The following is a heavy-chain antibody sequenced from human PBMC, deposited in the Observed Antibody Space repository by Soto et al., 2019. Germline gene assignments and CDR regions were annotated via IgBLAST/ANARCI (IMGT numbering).Heavy chain of an antibody. CDR2: IWYDGSNK. V-gene: IGHV3-33*01. CDR3: ARDLLAWRYYGMDV. CDR1: GFTFSSYG. D-gene: IGHD3-3*01. J-gene: IGHJ6*02. Sequence: QVQLVESGGSVVQPGRSLRLSCAASGFTFSSYGMHWVRQAPGKGLEWVAVIWYDGSNKYYADSVKGRFTISRDNSKNTLYLQMNSLRAEDTAVYYCARDLLAWRYYGMDVWGQGTTVTVSS.